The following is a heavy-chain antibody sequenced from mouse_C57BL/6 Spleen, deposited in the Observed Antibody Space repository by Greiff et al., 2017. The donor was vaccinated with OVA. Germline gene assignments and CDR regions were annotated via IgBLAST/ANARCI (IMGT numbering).Heavy chain of an antibody. CDR1: GYTFTDYN. J-gene: IGHJ4*01. CDR3: ARERGIYYYGSSSHAMDY. CDR2: INPNNGGT. V-gene: IGHV1-18*01. D-gene: IGHD1-1*01. Sequence: VQLQQSGPELVKPGASVKIPCKASGYTFTDYNMDWVKQSHGKSLEWIGDINPNNGGTIYNQKFKGKATLTVDKSSSTAYMELRSLTSEDTAVYYCARERGIYYYGSSSHAMDYWGQGTSVTVSS.